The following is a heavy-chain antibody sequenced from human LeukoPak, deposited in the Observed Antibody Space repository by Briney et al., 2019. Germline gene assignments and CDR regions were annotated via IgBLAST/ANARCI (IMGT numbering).Heavy chain of an antibody. CDR2: IYSGNNT. CDR3: TRMGLRYHLDY. D-gene: IGHD3-9*01. Sequence: GGSLRLSCAASGFTVSSNYMSWVRQAPGKGLEWVSVIYSGNNTYFADYAKGRFTISRDNSKNTLYLQMNSLRAEDTAVYYCTRMGLRYHLDYWGQGTLVTVSS. CDR1: GFTVSSNY. V-gene: IGHV3-53*01. J-gene: IGHJ4*02.